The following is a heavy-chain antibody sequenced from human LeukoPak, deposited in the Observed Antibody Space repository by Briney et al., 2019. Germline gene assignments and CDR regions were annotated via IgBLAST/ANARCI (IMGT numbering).Heavy chain of an antibody. CDR3: ARTYYDYVWGSYDY. CDR1: GGSFSGYY. Sequence: SETLSLTCAVYGGSFSGYYWSRIRQPPGKGLEWIGEINHSGSTNYNPSLKSRVTISVDTSKNQFSLKLSSVTAADTAVYYCARTYYDYVWGSYDYWGQGTLVTVSS. CDR2: INHSGST. D-gene: IGHD3-16*01. J-gene: IGHJ4*02. V-gene: IGHV4-34*01.